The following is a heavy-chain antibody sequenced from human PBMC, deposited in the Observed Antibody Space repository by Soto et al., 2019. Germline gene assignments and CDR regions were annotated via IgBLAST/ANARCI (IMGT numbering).Heavy chain of an antibody. Sequence: LSLTFSCYGGSVNGYYWNWIRQPPVKGLEWIGEINPTGGTHYKPSLRSRVTMSVDTSKNRFSLRLSSVTAEETAIYYCATRIAVFGLLIPPFDPWGQGTQVTVSS. CDR2: INPTGGT. D-gene: IGHD3-3*01. CDR1: GGSVNGYY. V-gene: IGHV4-34*01. J-gene: IGHJ5*02. CDR3: ATRIAVFGLLIPPFDP.